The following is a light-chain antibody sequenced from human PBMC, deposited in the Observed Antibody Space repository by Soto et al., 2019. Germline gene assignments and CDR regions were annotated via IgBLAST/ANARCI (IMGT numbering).Light chain of an antibody. J-gene: IGKJ4*01. CDR2: AAS. CDR3: QQINGYPLT. CDR1: RDVSTY. V-gene: IGKV1-9*01. Sequence: DVQLTQTPSFLSASVGDRVTITCRASRDVSTYLAWYQQKPGKAPKLLIYAASTLPTGVPSRFSGSGSGTEFTLTISSLQPEDFATFICQQINGYPLTFGGGTKVEI.